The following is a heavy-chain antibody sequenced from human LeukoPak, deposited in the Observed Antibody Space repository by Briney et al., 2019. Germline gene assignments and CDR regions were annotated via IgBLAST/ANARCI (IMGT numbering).Heavy chain of an antibody. D-gene: IGHD3-22*01. Sequence: SVKVSCKASGCTFSTYGLNWVRQAPGQGLEWMGGIIPMFGSTNYAQKLQGRVTITADESTSTVYMELSSLRSEDTAVYFCAREVRPSYHDSGGPFDLWGQETLVTVSP. J-gene: IGHJ5*02. CDR1: GCTFSTYG. CDR2: IIPMFGST. V-gene: IGHV1-69*13. CDR3: AREVRPSYHDSGGPFDL.